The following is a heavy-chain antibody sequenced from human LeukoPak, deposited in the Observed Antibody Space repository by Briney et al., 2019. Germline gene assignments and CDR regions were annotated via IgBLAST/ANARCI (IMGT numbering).Heavy chain of an antibody. V-gene: IGHV3-48*04. J-gene: IGHJ6*03. CDR3: ARDRQLYYYMDV. D-gene: IGHD2-2*01. CDR2: ISSSSSTI. CDR1: GFTFSSYS. Sequence: GGSLRLSCAASGFTFSSYSMNWVRQAPGKGLAWVSYISSSSSTIYYADSVKGRFTISRDNAKNSLYLQMNSLRAEDTAVYYCARDRQLYYYMDVWGKGTTVTVSS.